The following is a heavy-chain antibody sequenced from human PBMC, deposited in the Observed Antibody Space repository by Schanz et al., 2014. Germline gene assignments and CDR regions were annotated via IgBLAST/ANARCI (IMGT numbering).Heavy chain of an antibody. D-gene: IGHD3-10*01. Sequence: EVKLLESGGTLVRPGGSLRLSCAASGFTFSTYAMAWVRQAPGKGLEWVSSINTGGDSTYYADSVKGRFTISRDNSRDTVYLQMNSLRADDTAMYYCARWFLIRGVILDSWGQGTLXTGSS. J-gene: IGHJ4*02. CDR3: ARWFLIRGVILDS. CDR1: GFTFSTYA. CDR2: INTGGDST. V-gene: IGHV3-23*01.